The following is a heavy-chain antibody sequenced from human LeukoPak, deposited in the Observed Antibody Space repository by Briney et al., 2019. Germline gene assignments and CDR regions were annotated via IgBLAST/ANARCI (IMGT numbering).Heavy chain of an antibody. D-gene: IGHD5-18*01. CDR3: AKGGGYSPPGLFDY. CDR1: GFTFSSYS. Sequence: GGSLRLSCAASGFTFSSYSMNWVRQAPGKGLEWVSYISSSSSTIQYADSVRGRFTISRDNAKNSLYLQMDSLRAEDTAVYYCAKGGGYSPPGLFDYWGQGTLVTVSS. CDR2: ISSSSSTI. J-gene: IGHJ4*02. V-gene: IGHV3-48*01.